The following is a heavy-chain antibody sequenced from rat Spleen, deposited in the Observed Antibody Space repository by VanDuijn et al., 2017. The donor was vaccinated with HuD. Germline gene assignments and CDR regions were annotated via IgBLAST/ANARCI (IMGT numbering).Heavy chain of an antibody. J-gene: IGHJ1*01. V-gene: IGHV3-1*01. CDR1: DYSITSNY. D-gene: IGHD3-4*01. CDR2: ISYSSST. Sequence: EVQLQESGPGLVKPSQSLTLTCSVTDYSITSNYWGWIRKFPGNKVEWMGYISYSSSTSYNPSLKSRISITRDTSKNQFFLQLNSVTTEDTATYFCARSGTNPGWYFDFWGPGTMVTVSS. CDR3: ARSGTNPGWYFDF.